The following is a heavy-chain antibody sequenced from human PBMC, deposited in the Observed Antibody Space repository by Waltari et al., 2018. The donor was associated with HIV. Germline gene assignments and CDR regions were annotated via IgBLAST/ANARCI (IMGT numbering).Heavy chain of an antibody. J-gene: IGHJ4*02. Sequence: EVQLVESGGGLVQPGGSLRLSCVASGFTFDDFAMHWVRQAPGKGLEWGSGISWNSGKQGYADSVKGRFTISRDNAKNSLYLQMDSLRVEDTAVYYCARAPTITTNFDYWGQGTLVTVSS. CDR2: ISWNSGKQ. V-gene: IGHV3-9*01. D-gene: IGHD4-4*01. CDR1: GFTFDDFA. CDR3: ARAPTITTNFDY.